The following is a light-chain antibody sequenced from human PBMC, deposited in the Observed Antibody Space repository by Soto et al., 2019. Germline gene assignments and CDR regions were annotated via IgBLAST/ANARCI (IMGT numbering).Light chain of an antibody. Sequence: QAVVTQPPSVSGAPGQRVTISCTGSSSNIGAGYDVHWYQQLPGTAPKLLIYGNSNRPSGVPDRFSGSKSGTSASLAITGLQAEDEAGYYCQSYDSNLTGVVYGGGTKVTVL. CDR2: GNS. CDR1: SSNIGAGYD. V-gene: IGLV1-40*01. J-gene: IGLJ2*01. CDR3: QSYDSNLTGVV.